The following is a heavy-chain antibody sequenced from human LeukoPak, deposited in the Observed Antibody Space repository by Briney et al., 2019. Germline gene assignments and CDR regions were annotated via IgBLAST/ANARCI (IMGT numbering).Heavy chain of an antibody. Sequence: ASVTVSCKASGYTFTYRYLHWVRQAPGQALEWMGWITPFNGNTNYAQRFQDRVTITRDRSMSTAYMELSSLRSEDTAMYYCASGPRDGYNTFDYWGQGTLVTVSS. CDR1: GYTFTYRY. J-gene: IGHJ4*02. CDR2: ITPFNGNT. V-gene: IGHV1-45*02. D-gene: IGHD5-24*01. CDR3: ASGPRDGYNTFDY.